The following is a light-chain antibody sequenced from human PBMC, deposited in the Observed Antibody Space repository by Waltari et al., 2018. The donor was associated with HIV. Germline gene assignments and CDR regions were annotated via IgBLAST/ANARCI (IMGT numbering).Light chain of an antibody. CDR1: SSDIGAYDS. CDR2: EVS. Sequence: QSALTQPPSASGSLGQSVTISCTGSSSDIGAYDSVSWFQQHPNNAPKLLLYEVSKRSSVVPDRFAGSRSGETAFLSVSGLQPDETAGYCCSSYGDNIRVLFGGGTNLTVL. CDR3: SSYGDNIRVL. V-gene: IGLV2-8*01. J-gene: IGLJ2*01.